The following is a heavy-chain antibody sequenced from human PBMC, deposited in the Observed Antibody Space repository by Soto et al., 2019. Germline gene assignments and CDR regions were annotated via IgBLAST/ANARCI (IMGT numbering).Heavy chain of an antibody. Sequence: QVQLVESGGSVVQPGRSLRLSCAASGFTFSSYGMHWVRQAPGKGLEWVAVISYDGSNKYYADSVKGRFTISRDNSKNTLYLQMNSLRAEDTAVYYCAKAGTTVTTSYYFDYWGQGTLVTVSS. CDR3: AKAGTTVTTSYYFDY. CDR1: GFTFSSYG. D-gene: IGHD4-17*01. V-gene: IGHV3-30*18. J-gene: IGHJ4*02. CDR2: ISYDGSNK.